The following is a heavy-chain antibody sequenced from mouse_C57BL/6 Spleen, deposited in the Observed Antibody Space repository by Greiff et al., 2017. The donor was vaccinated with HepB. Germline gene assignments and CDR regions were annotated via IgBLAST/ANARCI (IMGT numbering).Heavy chain of an antibody. CDR1: GFTFSSYG. V-gene: IGHV5-6*01. CDR3: ARQGRTDFDY. Sequence: DVQLVESGGDLVKPGGSLKLSCAASGFTFSSYGMSWVRQTPDKRLEWVATISSGGSYTYYPDSVKGRFTISRDNAKNTLYLQMSSLKSEDTAMYYCARQGRTDFDYWGQGTTLTVSS. D-gene: IGHD1-1*01. CDR2: ISSGGSYT. J-gene: IGHJ2*01.